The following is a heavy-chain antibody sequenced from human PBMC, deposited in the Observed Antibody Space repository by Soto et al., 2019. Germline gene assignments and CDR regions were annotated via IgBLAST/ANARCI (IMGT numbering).Heavy chain of an antibody. V-gene: IGHV1-69*08. D-gene: IGHD3-10*01. CDR1: GDTFSTYP. CDR2: IVPILGAP. J-gene: IGHJ5*02. CDR3: ARDGYAYGSGSSLAT. Sequence: QVQLVQSGAEVKKPGSSVKISCKASGDTFSTYPITWVRQAPGQGLEWMGRIVPILGAPNSAQKFQGRLTFTADKSTTKAYMELSSLRAEDTAFYYCARDGYAYGSGSSLATWGQGTRVIVS.